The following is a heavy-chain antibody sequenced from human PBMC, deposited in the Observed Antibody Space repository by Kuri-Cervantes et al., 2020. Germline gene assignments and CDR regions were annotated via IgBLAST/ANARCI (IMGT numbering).Heavy chain of an antibody. J-gene: IGHJ4*02. CDR2: IKQDGSEK. Sequence: GESLKISCAASGFTFSSYWMSWVRQAPGKGLEWVANIKQDGSEKYYVDSVKGRFTISRDNAKNSLYLQMNSLRVEDTAVYYCARRMILRGDGEVDYWGQGTLVTVSS. V-gene: IGHV3-7*02. CDR3: ARRMILRGDGEVDY. D-gene: IGHD3-22*01. CDR1: GFTFSSYW.